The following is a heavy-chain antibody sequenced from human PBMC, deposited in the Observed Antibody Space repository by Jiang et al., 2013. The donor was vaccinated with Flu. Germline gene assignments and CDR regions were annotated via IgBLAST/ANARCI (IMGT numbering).Heavy chain of an antibody. CDR3: ARHASGYSYGLGY. J-gene: IGHJ4*02. D-gene: IGHD5-18*01. CDR2: IYYSGST. V-gene: IGHV4-59*08. Sequence: PGLVKPSETLSLTCTVSGGSISSYYWSWIRQPPGKGLEWIGYIYYSGSTKYNPSLKSRVTISVDTSKNQFSLKLSSVTAADTAVYYCARHASGYSYGLGYWGQGTLVTVSS. CDR1: GGSISSYY.